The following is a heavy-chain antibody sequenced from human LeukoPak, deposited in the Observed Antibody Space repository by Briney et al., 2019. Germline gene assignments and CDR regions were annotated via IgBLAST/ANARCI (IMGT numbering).Heavy chain of an antibody. CDR2: ISSSSSYI. CDR3: AREVVAYCGGDCYSDAFDI. D-gene: IGHD2-21*02. J-gene: IGHJ3*02. Sequence: GGSLRLSCEASGFTFSSYSMNWVRQAPGKGLEWVSSISSSSSYIYYADSVKGRFTISRDNAKNSLYLQMNSLRAEDTAVYYCAREVVAYCGGDCYSDAFDIWGQGTMVTVSS. CDR1: GFTFSSYS. V-gene: IGHV3-21*01.